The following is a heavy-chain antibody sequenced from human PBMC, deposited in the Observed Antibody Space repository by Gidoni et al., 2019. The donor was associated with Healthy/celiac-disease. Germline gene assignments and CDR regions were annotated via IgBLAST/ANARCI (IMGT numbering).Heavy chain of an antibody. J-gene: IGHJ4*02. CDR2: ISYDGSNK. V-gene: IGHV3-30*18. Sequence: QVQLVESGGGVVPPGRSLRLSCAASGITFSSYGMHWVRQAPGKGLEWVAVISYDGSNKYYADSVKGRFTISRDNSKNTLYLQMNSLRAEDTAVYYCAKDNPVTPAGVIDYWGQGTLVTVSS. D-gene: IGHD3-16*02. CDR1: GITFSSYG. CDR3: AKDNPVTPAGVIDY.